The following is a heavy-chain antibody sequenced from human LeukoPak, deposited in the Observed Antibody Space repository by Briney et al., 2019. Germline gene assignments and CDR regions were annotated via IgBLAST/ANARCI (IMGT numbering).Heavy chain of an antibody. CDR1: GYSISSGYY. CDR2: IYHSGST. Sequence: SETLSLTCTVSGYSISSGYYWGWIRQPPGKGLEWIGSIYHSGSTYYNPSLKSRVTISVDTSKNRFSLKLSSVTAADTAVYYCARGKRYSSGWYDYFDYWGQGTLVTVSS. J-gene: IGHJ4*02. CDR3: ARGKRYSSGWYDYFDY. D-gene: IGHD6-19*01. V-gene: IGHV4-38-2*02.